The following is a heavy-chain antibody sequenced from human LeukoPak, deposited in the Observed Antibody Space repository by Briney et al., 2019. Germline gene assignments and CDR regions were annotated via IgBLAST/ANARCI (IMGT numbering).Heavy chain of an antibody. Sequence: ASVKVSCQASGYTFTGYYMHWVRQAPGQGLEWMGWINPNTGGTNYAQKFQGRVTMTRDTSISTAYMELSRLRSDDTAVYYCARGIAGYYYYMDVWGKGTTVTVSS. CDR1: GYTFTGYY. J-gene: IGHJ6*03. CDR2: INPNTGGT. CDR3: ARGIAGYYYYMDV. V-gene: IGHV1-2*02.